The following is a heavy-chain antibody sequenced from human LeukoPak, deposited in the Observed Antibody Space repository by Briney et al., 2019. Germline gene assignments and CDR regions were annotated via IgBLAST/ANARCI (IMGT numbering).Heavy chain of an antibody. CDR3: ARGPMDLNWFDP. CDR1: GGSISSSSYY. V-gene: IGHV4-39*07. Sequence: SETLSLTCTVSGGSISSSSYYWGWIRQPPGKGLEWIGSIYYSGSTYYNPSLKSRVTISVDTSKNQFSLKLSSVTAADTAVYYCARGPMDLNWFDPWGQGTLVTVSS. D-gene: IGHD2-2*03. J-gene: IGHJ5*02. CDR2: IYYSGST.